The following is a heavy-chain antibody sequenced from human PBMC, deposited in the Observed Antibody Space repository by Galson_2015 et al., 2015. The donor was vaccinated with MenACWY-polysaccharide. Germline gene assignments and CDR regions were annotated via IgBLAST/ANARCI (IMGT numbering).Heavy chain of an antibody. CDR2: ISGSGDST. CDR3: AKDPHRRSTVGATYFDS. Sequence: SLRLSCAASGFTFSTYAMSWVRQAPGKGLERVSAISGSGDSTYHADSVKGRFTVSRDNSKNTLTLQMNSLRAEDTAIYHCAKDPHRRSTVGATYFDSWGQGTLVIVSS. V-gene: IGHV3-23*01. CDR1: GFTFSTYA. D-gene: IGHD1-26*01. J-gene: IGHJ4*02.